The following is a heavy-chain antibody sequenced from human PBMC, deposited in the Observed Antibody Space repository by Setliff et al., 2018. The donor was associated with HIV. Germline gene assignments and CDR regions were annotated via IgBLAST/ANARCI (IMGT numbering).Heavy chain of an antibody. CDR1: GGSISSHY. CDR2: IFYSGNP. D-gene: IGHD3-10*01. V-gene: IGHV4-59*11. Sequence: SETLSLTCTVSGGSISSHYWSWIRQPPGKGLEWIGYIFYSGNPNYNPSLKGRVTISLDPSKKQFSLRLRSVTAADTAVYYCARDIGPGYYNLGNYSNGGIDFWGQGTLVTVSS. CDR3: ARDIGPGYYNLGNYSNGGIDF. J-gene: IGHJ4*02.